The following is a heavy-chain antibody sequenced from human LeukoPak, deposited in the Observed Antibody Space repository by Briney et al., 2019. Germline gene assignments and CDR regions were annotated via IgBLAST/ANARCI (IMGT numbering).Heavy chain of an antibody. Sequence: GGSLRLSCAASGFTFSSYGMHWVRQAPGKGLEWVAVVWYDGNNKYYADSVKGRFTISRDNSKNTLYLQMNSLRAEDTAVYYCARDYYDSSGYYYLDYWGQGSLVTVSS. CDR2: VWYDGNNK. J-gene: IGHJ4*02. V-gene: IGHV3-33*01. CDR1: GFTFSSYG. D-gene: IGHD3-22*01. CDR3: ARDYYDSSGYYYLDY.